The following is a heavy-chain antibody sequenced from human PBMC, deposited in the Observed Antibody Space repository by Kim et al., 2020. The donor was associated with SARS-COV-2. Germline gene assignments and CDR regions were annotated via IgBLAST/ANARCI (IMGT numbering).Heavy chain of an antibody. D-gene: IGHD4-17*01. CDR1: GYMFTSYG. V-gene: IGHV1-18*04. J-gene: IGHJ4*02. CDR3: ARGAYGDVSFDY. CDR2: ISARDGNT. Sequence: ASVKFSCKACGYMFTSYGFSWVRQAPGQGLEWLGWISARDGNTKYGQKVQGRVIMTTDTSTNTAYMELWSLRYDDTAMYYCARGAYGDVSFDYWGQGTLVTVAS.